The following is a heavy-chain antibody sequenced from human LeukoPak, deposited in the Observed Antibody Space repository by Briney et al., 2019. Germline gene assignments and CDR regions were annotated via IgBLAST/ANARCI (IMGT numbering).Heavy chain of an antibody. CDR1: GFIFNSYA. J-gene: IGHJ4*02. Sequence: GGSLRLSCAASGFIFNSYAMSWVRQASGKGLEWVSTISGSGGSTYYADSVKGRFTISRDNSKNTLYLQMNSLRAEDTAVYYCAKEKYNWNDDPYFDYWGQGTLVTVSS. CDR3: AKEKYNWNDDPYFDY. D-gene: IGHD1-20*01. CDR2: ISGSGGST. V-gene: IGHV3-23*01.